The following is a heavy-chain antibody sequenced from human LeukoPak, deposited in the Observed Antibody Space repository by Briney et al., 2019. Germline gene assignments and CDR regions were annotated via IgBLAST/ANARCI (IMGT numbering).Heavy chain of an antibody. Sequence: EASVKVSCKASGYTFTGYYIHWVRQAPGQGLEWMGWINPNSGGTNYAQKFQGRVTMTRDTSISTAYMELSRLRSDDTAVYYCAREINSSSWYFYYYYYYMDVWGKGTTVTISS. CDR2: INPNSGGT. D-gene: IGHD6-13*01. V-gene: IGHV1-2*02. J-gene: IGHJ6*03. CDR1: GYTFTGYY. CDR3: AREINSSSWYFYYYYYYMDV.